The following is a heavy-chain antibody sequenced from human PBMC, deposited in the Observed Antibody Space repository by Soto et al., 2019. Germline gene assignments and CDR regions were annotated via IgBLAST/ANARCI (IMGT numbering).Heavy chain of an antibody. J-gene: IGHJ1*01. V-gene: IGHV1-69*02. CDR3: ARSDSSSWYLSEPAEYFQH. D-gene: IGHD6-13*01. CDR2: IIPILGIA. CDR1: GGTFSSYT. Sequence: QVQLVQSGAEVKKPGSSVKVSCKASGGTFSSYTISWVRQAPGQGLEWMGRIIPILGIANYAQKFQGRVTITADKATSTAYMELSSLRSEDTAVYYCARSDSSSWYLSEPAEYFQHWGQGTLVTVSS.